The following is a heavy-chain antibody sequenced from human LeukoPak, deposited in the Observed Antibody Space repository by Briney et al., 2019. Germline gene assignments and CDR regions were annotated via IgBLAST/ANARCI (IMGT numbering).Heavy chain of an antibody. Sequence: KPSETLSLTCTVSGGSISSYYWSWIRQPPGKGLEWIGYIYYSGSTKYNPSLKSRVTISVDTSERQFSLKLSSVTAADTAAYYCARHMTGTYDAFDIWGQGTMVTVSS. CDR3: ARHMTGTYDAFDI. CDR2: IYYSGST. J-gene: IGHJ3*02. V-gene: IGHV4-59*08. D-gene: IGHD3-16*01. CDR1: GGSISSYY.